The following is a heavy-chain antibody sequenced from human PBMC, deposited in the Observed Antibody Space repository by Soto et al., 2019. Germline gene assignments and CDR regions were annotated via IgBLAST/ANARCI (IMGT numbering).Heavy chain of an antibody. D-gene: IGHD5-12*01. CDR1: GYTFTSYG. Sequence: XSVKCSCEASGYTFTSYGISWVRQAPGQGLEWMGWISAYNGNTNYSQKLQGRVTMTTDTSTSTAYMELRSLRSDDTAVYYCARGWLRFNYYYYYGMDVWGQGNTVTVSS. CDR3: ARGWLRFNYYYYYGMDV. V-gene: IGHV1-18*01. J-gene: IGHJ6*02. CDR2: ISAYNGNT.